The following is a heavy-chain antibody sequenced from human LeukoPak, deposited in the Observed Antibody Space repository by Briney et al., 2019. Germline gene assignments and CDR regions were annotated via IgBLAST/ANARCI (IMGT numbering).Heavy chain of an antibody. CDR2: IYYSGST. V-gene: IGHV4-31*03. D-gene: IGHD4-17*01. Sequence: SETLSLTCTVSGGSVSSGFYYWSWIRQRPGKGLECIGYIYYSGSTYYNPSLKSRLAISVDTSQNQFSLKVISVTAAATAVYYCARTSRTTVTSGGYFDSWGQGILVTVSS. CDR3: ARTSRTTVTSGGYFDS. J-gene: IGHJ4*02. CDR1: GGSVSSGFYY.